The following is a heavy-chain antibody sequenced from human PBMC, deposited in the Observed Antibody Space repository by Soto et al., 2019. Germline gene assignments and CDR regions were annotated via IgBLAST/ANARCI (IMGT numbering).Heavy chain of an antibody. V-gene: IGHV3-33*01. CDR3: AGNDGYESGCFDY. CDR2: IWYDGSNK. J-gene: IGHJ4*02. D-gene: IGHD3-16*01. CDR1: GFTFSSYG. Sequence: GGSLRLSCAASGFTFSSYGMHWVRQAPGKGLEWVAVIWYDGSNKYYADSVKGRFTISRDNSKNTLYLQMNSLRAEDTAVDYCAGNDGYESGCFDYWGQGTLVTVSS.